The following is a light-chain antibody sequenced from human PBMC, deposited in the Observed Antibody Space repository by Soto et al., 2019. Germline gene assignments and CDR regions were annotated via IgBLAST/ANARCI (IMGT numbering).Light chain of an antibody. J-gene: IGKJ3*01. Sequence: DIQMTQSPSTLSASVGDRVTITCRASQSFRYWLAWYQQKPGKAPKLLIYDASNLESGVPSRFSGSGPGTEFSLTISSLQPDDFATYYCQQYDTYPFTFGPGTKVNLK. CDR1: QSFRYW. CDR3: QQYDTYPFT. CDR2: DAS. V-gene: IGKV1-5*01.